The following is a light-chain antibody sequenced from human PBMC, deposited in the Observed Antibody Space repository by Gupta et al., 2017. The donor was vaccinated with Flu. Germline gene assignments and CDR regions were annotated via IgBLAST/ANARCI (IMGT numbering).Light chain of an antibody. V-gene: IGKV3-20*01. J-gene: IGKJ4*01. CDR1: QSIGSNY. CDR2: LAS. CDR3: QQDGTSPLT. Sequence: EIVLTQSPGTLSLSPGERATLSCRASQSIGSNYLAWYQQKPGQAPRLLMYLASIRATGIPDRFSGSGTGTDFTLTITRLEPEDIAVYYCQQDGTSPLTFGRGTKVEIK.